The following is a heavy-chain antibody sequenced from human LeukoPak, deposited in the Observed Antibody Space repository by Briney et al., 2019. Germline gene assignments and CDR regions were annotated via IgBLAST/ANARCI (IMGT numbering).Heavy chain of an antibody. V-gene: IGHV3-9*03. CDR3: AKDRDGYNFYYFDY. J-gene: IGHJ4*02. D-gene: IGHD5-24*01. Sequence: GGSLRLSCAASGFTFDDYAMHWVRQAPGKGLEWVSGISWNSGSIGYADSVKGRFTISRDNAKNSLYLQMNSLRAEDMALYYCAKDRDGYNFYYFDYWSQGTLVTVSS. CDR2: ISWNSGSI. CDR1: GFTFDDYA.